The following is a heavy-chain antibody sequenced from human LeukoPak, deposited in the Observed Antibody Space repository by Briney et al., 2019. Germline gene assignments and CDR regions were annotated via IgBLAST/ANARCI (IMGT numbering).Heavy chain of an antibody. CDR1: GFTFSTYE. CDR2: ISDTGVTR. J-gene: IGHJ6*02. D-gene: IGHD3-10*01. CDR3: ARVFHSPNYYGSDLYGMDV. V-gene: IGHV3-48*03. Sequence: QPGGSLRLSCAASGFTFSTYEMNWVRQAPGKGLEWLSYISDTGVTRDYADSVKGRLTISRDNAKNSLYLQMNSQRAEDTAVYYCARVFHSPNYYGSDLYGMDVWGQGTTVTVSS.